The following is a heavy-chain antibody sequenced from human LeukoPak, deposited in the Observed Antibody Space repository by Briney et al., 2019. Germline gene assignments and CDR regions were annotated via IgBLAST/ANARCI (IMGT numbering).Heavy chain of an antibody. V-gene: IGHV4-30-2*01. CDR2: IYHSGST. CDR1: GGSISSGGYY. D-gene: IGHD1-26*01. Sequence: SETLSLTCTVSGGSISSGGYYWSWIRQPPGKGLEWIGYIYHSGSTYYNPSLKSRVTISVDRSKNQFSLKLSSVTAADTAVYYCARMGEVGASIHFDYWGQGTLVTVSS. CDR3: ARMGEVGASIHFDY. J-gene: IGHJ4*02.